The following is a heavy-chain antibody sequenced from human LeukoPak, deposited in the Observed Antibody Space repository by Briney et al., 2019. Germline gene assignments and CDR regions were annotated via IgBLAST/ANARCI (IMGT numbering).Heavy chain of an antibody. CDR1: GFTFRSYA. J-gene: IGHJ4*02. CDR3: ARDARSGSGSYYLWFDY. D-gene: IGHD1-26*01. CDR2: ISSNGGST. Sequence: GGSLRLSCAASGFTFRSYAMHWVRQAPGKGLEYVSAISSNGGSTYYANSVKGRFTISRDNSKNTLYLQMGSLRAEDMAVYYCARDARSGSGSYYLWFDYWGQGTLVTVSS. V-gene: IGHV3-64*01.